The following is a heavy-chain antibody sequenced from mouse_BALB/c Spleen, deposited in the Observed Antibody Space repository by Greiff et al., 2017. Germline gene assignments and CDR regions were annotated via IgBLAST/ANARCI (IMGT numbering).Heavy chain of an antibody. CDR3: ARGNYPAWFAY. D-gene: IGHD2-1*01. CDR2: INPSTGYT. J-gene: IGHJ3*01. V-gene: IGHV1-7*01. CDR1: GYTFTSYW. Sequence: VQLQQSGAELAKPGASVKMSCKASGYTFTSYWMHWVKQRPGQGLEWIGYINPSTGYTEYNQKFKDKATLTADKSSSTAYMQLSSLTSEDSAVYYCARGNYPAWFAYWGQGTLVTVSA.